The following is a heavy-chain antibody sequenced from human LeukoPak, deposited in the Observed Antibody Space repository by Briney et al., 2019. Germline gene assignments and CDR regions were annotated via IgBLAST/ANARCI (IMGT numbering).Heavy chain of an antibody. Sequence: GGSLRLSCAACGFTISSNYMSCVRQAPGKGLEWVSILYSGGKTDYADPVKGRFTISRDNSKNTLYLDMNSLRADDTAVYYCVSTLGTWGQGTLVTVSS. CDR1: GFTISSNY. V-gene: IGHV3-53*01. D-gene: IGHD3-16*01. CDR2: LYSGGKT. CDR3: VSTLGT. J-gene: IGHJ5*02.